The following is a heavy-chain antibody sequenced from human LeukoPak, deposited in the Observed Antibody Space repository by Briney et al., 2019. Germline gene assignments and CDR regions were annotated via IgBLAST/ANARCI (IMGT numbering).Heavy chain of an antibody. V-gene: IGHV3-7*01. D-gene: IGHD5-18*01. CDR3: ATSKDTAGGPY. CDR2: VRQDGGAT. Sequence: GGSLRLSCAASGFTFTSYWMTWVRQAPGKRLEWVANVRQDGGATYYGASVKGRFTISRDNSKNSLFLQMNSLRADDTAIYYCATSKDTAGGPYWGQGTLVTVSS. J-gene: IGHJ4*02. CDR1: GFTFTSYW.